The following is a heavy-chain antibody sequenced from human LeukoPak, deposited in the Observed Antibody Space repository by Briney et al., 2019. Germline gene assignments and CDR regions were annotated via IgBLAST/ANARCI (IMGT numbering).Heavy chain of an antibody. V-gene: IGHV3-11*05. Sequence: GGSLRLSCAASGFTFSDYYMSWIRQAPGKGLAWVSYISSSSSYTNYADSVKGRFTISRDNAKNSLYLQMNSLRAEDTAVYYCAREFRGVDTAMVDYWGQGTLVTVSS. CDR1: GFTFSDYY. D-gene: IGHD5-18*01. CDR2: ISSSSSYT. CDR3: AREFRGVDTAMVDY. J-gene: IGHJ4*02.